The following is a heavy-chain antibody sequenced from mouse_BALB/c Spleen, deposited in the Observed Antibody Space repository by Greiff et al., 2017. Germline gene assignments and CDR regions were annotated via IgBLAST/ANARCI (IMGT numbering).Heavy chain of an antibody. Sequence: EVQRVESGGGLVKPGGSLKLSCAASGFTFSSYAMSWVRQTPEKRLEWVASISSGGSTYYPDSVKGRFTISRDNARNILYLQMSSLRSEDTAMYYCARAGDTMITHWYFDVWGAGTTVTVSS. CDR1: GFTFSSYA. CDR3: ARAGDTMITHWYFDV. J-gene: IGHJ1*01. CDR2: ISSGGST. D-gene: IGHD2-4*01. V-gene: IGHV5-6-5*01.